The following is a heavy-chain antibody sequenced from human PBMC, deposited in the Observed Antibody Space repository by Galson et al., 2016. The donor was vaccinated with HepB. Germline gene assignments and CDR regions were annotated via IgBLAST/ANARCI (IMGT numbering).Heavy chain of an antibody. J-gene: IGHJ4*02. CDR3: GKHGGFDY. CDR1: GFSFSTSG. D-gene: IGHD3-16*01. V-gene: IGHV3-23*01. Sequence: SLRLSCAASGFSFSTSGMSWVRQTPGRGLEWVSGITGSGATTHYADSVKGRFTISRDNSKNTLYLYMNSLRAEDTALYYCGKHGGFDYWGQGALVTVSS. CDR2: ITGSGATT.